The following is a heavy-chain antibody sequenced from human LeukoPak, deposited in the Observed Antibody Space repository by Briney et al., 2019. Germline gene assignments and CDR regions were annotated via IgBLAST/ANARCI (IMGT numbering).Heavy chain of an antibody. J-gene: IGHJ2*01. D-gene: IGHD2-15*01. Sequence: SETQSLRCSVSGASLRGYYSTWIRQPPGQGLEWMGHIYSTGSTTYNSSLERRLTMKADTSKNEVSLKLTSVTAADTAVYFCARGLYVDVYSYFDLWGRGTLVTVSS. V-gene: IGHV4-59*01. CDR1: GASLRGYY. CDR2: IYSTGST. CDR3: ARGLYVDVYSYFDL.